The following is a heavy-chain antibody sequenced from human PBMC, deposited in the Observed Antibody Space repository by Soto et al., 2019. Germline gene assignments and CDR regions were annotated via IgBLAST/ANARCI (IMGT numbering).Heavy chain of an antibody. V-gene: IGHV5-51*01. D-gene: IGHD6-13*01. CDR1: GYSFTSYW. CDR3: ARRIAAAIDAFDI. CDR2: IYPGDSDT. J-gene: IGHJ3*02. Sequence: GESLKISCKGSGYSFTSYWIGWVRQMPGKGLEWMRIIYPGDSDTRYSPSFQGQVTISADKSISTAYLQWSSLKASDTAMYYCARRIAAAIDAFDIWGQEKMVTVSS.